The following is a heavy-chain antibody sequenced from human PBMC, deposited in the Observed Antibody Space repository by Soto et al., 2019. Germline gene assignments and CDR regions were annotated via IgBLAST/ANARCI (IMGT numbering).Heavy chain of an antibody. CDR3: ARTVITIFGVVIMGPFDY. V-gene: IGHV4-39*01. D-gene: IGHD3-3*01. CDR1: GGSISSSSYY. J-gene: IGHJ4*02. Sequence: QLQLQESGPGLVKPSETLSLTCTVSGGSISSSSYYWGWIRQPPGKGLEWIGRIYYSGSTYYNPSLKSRVTISVDTSKNQFSLKLSSVTAADTAVYYCARTVITIFGVVIMGPFDYWGQGTLVTVSS. CDR2: IYYSGST.